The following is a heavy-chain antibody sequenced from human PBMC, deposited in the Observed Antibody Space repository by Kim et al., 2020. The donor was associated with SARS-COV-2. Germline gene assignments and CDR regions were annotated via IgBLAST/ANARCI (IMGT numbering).Heavy chain of an antibody. D-gene: IGHD2-21*02. CDR2: ISSSSSYI. V-gene: IGHV3-21*01. CDR1: GFTFSSYS. CDR3: ARAVGEAYCGGDCYRET. J-gene: IGHJ3*01. Sequence: GGSLRLSCAASGFTFSSYSMNWVRQAPGKGLEWVSSISSSSSYIYYADSVKGRFTISRDNAKNSLYLQMNSLRAEDTAVYYCARAVGEAYCGGDCYRETWGQGTMVTVSS.